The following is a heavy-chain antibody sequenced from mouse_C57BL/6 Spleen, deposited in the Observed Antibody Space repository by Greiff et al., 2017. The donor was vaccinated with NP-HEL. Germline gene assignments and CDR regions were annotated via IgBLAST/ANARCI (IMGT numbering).Heavy chain of an antibody. CDR1: GYTFTDYE. CDR3: TRSGIYYDYDGPY. CDR2: LDPETGGT. Sequence: VQLQQSGAELVRPGASVTLSCKASGYTFTDYEMHWVKQTPVHGLEWIGALDPETGGTAYNQKFKGKAILTADKSSSTAYMELRSLTSEYSAVYYCTRSGIYYDYDGPYWGQGTLVTVSA. V-gene: IGHV1-15*01. D-gene: IGHD2-4*01. J-gene: IGHJ3*01.